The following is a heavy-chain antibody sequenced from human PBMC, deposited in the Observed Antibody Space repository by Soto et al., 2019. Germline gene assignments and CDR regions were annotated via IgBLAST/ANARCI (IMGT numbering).Heavy chain of an antibody. CDR1: GGTFSNYA. D-gene: IGHD6-6*01. Sequence: SVKVSCKASGGTFSNYAISWVRQAPGQGLEWMGGIIPIFGTANYAQKFQGRVTITADESTSTAYMELSSLRSEDTAVYYCAREASIPGSFDPWGQGTLVTVSS. CDR2: IIPIFGTA. CDR3: AREASIPGSFDP. V-gene: IGHV1-69*13. J-gene: IGHJ5*02.